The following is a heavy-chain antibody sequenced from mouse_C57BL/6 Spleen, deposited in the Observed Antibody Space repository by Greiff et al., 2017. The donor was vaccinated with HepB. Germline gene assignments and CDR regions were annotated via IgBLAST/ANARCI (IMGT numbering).Heavy chain of an antibody. Sequence: QVQLQQSGPELVKPGASVKISCKASGYAFSSSWMNWVKQRPGKGLEWIGRIYPGDGDTNYNGKFKGKATLTADKSSSTVYLQLSSRTSEDSAVYYCARIYGYDRVYAMDYWGQGTSVTVSS. D-gene: IGHD2-2*01. V-gene: IGHV1-82*01. CDR2: IYPGDGDT. CDR3: ARIYGYDRVYAMDY. J-gene: IGHJ4*01. CDR1: GYAFSSSW.